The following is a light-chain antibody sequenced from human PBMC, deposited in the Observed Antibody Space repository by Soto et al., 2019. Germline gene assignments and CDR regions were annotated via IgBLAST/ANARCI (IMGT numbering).Light chain of an antibody. J-gene: IGKJ2*01. CDR2: DAS. CDR1: QSISSW. V-gene: IGKV1-5*01. CDR3: QQYNSYQYT. Sequence: DIPMTQSPSTLSASVGDRVTITCRASQSISSWLAWYQQKPGKAPKLLIYDASSLESGVPSRFSVSGSGTEFTLTISSLQPDEFATYYGQQYNSYQYTFGQGTKLEIK.